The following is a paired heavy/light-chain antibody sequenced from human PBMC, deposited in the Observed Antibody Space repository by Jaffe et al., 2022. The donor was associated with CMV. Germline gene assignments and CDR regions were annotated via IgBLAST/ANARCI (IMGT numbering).Light chain of an antibody. V-gene: IGKV3-15*01. CDR3: QQYNNWPLIT. J-gene: IGKJ5*01. CDR2: ATS. CDR1: QSISHR. Sequence: EIVMTQSPATLSVSPGERATLSCRASQSISHRLAWYQQTPGQAPRLLIYATSTRATGIPARFSGSGSGTEFTLTISSLQSEDSAVYYCQQYNNWPLITFGQGTRLEIK.
Heavy chain of an antibody. J-gene: IGHJ3*02. CDR2: FDPEDGER. Sequence: QVHLGQSGAEVKKPGASVKVSCRISGYTVTKLSLHWVRQAPGKGLEWLGGFDPEDGERIYTEKFQGRVTMTEDTSTDTAYMDLSSLRSEDTAVFYCVSPLPEDGAFDIWGQGTLVTVSS. CDR1: GYTVTKLS. CDR3: VSPLPEDGAFDI. V-gene: IGHV1-24*01.